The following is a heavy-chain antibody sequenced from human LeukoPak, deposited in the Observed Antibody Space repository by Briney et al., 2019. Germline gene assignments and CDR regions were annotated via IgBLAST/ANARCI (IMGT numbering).Heavy chain of an antibody. D-gene: IGHD3-10*01. CDR3: ARRAYGSVPFDY. CDR1: GGSISGYY. CDR2: IYYSGST. J-gene: IGHJ4*02. V-gene: IGHV4-59*08. Sequence: SSETLSLTCTVSGGSISGYYWSWIRQPPGKGLEWIGYIYYSGSTNYNPSLKSRVTISVDTSKNQFSLKLSSVTAADTAVYYCARRAYGSVPFDYWGQGTLVTVSS.